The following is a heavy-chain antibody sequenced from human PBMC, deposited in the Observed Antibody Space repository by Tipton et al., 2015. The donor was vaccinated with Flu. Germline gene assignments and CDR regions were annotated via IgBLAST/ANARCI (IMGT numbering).Heavy chain of an antibody. CDR3: AREVGASYFDY. CDR2: IHRSGNT. D-gene: IGHD1-26*01. V-gene: IGHV4-38-2*02. J-gene: IGHJ4*02. Sequence: TLSLTCSVSGDSIGSRYYWGWIRQSPGKGLEWIGNIHRSGNTYHNPSLKSRVTISLDTSKNQFSLKLNSVTAADTAVYYCAREVGASYFDYWGQGTLVTVSS. CDR1: GDSIGSRYY.